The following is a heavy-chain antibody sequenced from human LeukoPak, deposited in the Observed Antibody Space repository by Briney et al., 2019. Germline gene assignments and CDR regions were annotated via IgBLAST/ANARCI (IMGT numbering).Heavy chain of an antibody. J-gene: IGHJ4*02. Sequence: AGGSLRLSCAASGFTFDDYAMHWVRQAPGKGLEWVSGISWNSGSIGYADSVKGRSTISRDNAKNSLYLQMNSLRAEDTALYYCAKGLVDYGDYFDYWGQGTLVTVSS. CDR2: ISWNSGSI. D-gene: IGHD4-17*01. V-gene: IGHV3-9*01. CDR1: GFTFDDYA. CDR3: AKGLVDYGDYFDY.